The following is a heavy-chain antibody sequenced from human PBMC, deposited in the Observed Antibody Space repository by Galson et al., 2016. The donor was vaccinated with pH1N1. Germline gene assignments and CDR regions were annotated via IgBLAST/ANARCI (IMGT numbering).Heavy chain of an antibody. CDR2: ISGPSSGTI. CDR1: DSSFSAYS. J-gene: IGHJ6*03. CDR3: ARVIQFLDPWYMDV. Sequence: SLRLSCAASDSSFSAYSMNWVRQAPGKGLQWLAYISGPSSGTIYYAESVRGRFTISRDNAKNLLFLHMNSLREEDTAIYFCARVIQFLDPWYMDVWGKGTTVIVSS. D-gene: IGHD3-3*01. V-gene: IGHV3-48*02.